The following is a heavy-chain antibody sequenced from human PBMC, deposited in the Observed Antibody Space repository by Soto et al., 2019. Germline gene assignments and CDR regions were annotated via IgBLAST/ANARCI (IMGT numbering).Heavy chain of an antibody. CDR1: GGSFSGYY. Sequence: SETLSLTCAVCGGSFSGYYWSWIRQPPGKGLEWIGEINHSGSTNYNPSLKSRVTISVDTSKNQFSLKLSSVTAADTAVYYCARGLYSSGWYLYWGQGTLVTVSS. J-gene: IGHJ4*02. V-gene: IGHV4-34*01. D-gene: IGHD6-19*01. CDR3: ARGLYSSGWYLY. CDR2: INHSGST.